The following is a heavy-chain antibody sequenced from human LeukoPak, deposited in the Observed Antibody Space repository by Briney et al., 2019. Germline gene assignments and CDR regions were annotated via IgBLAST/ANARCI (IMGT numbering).Heavy chain of an antibody. D-gene: IGHD1-26*01. CDR1: GYTFTSYG. J-gene: IGHJ4*02. CDR3: GREGATYSHLDY. V-gene: IGHV1-18*01. CDR2: ISPYNGNT. Sequence: ASVKVSCKASGYTFTSYGISWVRQAPGQGLGWMGWISPYNGNTHYAQKLQGRVTMTTDTSTTTAYMELRSLRSDDTAVYYCGREGATYSHLDYWGQGTLVTVSS.